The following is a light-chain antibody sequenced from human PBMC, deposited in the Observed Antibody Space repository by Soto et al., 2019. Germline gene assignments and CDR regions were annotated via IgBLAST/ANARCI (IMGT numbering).Light chain of an antibody. CDR2: EDN. CDR1: SGSIASNY. V-gene: IGLV6-57*04. CDR3: QSDDSSNQV. J-gene: IGLJ1*01. Sequence: NFMLTQPHSVSESPGRTVTISCTRSSGSIASNYVQWYHQRPGNAPTTVIHEDNQRPSGVPDRFSGSIDSSSNSASRTISGLETEDEADYYCQSDDSSNQVFGTGTKVTVL.